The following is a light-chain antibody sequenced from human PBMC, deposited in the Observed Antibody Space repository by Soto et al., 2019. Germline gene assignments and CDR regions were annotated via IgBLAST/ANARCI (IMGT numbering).Light chain of an antibody. Sequence: QSVLTQPPSASGSPGQSVTISCTGTNTDIGGHKYVSWYQHHPGKAPKLIIYEVSERPSGVPDRFSGSKSGNAASLTVSGLQADDEAIYYCAAWDDGLNGWLFGGGTKLTVL. V-gene: IGLV2-8*01. CDR3: AAWDDGLNGWL. J-gene: IGLJ3*02. CDR1: NTDIGGHKY. CDR2: EVS.